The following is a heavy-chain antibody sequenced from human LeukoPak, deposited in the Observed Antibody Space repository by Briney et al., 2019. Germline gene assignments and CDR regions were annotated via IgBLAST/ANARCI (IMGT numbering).Heavy chain of an antibody. D-gene: IGHD6-19*01. Sequence: GGSLRLSCAASGFTFRSYAMQWVRQAPGKGLEWVSYISSSSSYTNYADSVKGPFTISRDNAKNSLYLQMNSLRAEDTAVYYCARGGAGKGSDYWGQGTLVTVSS. CDR2: ISSSSSYT. CDR3: ARGGAGKGSDY. CDR1: GFTFRSYA. V-gene: IGHV3-21*05. J-gene: IGHJ4*02.